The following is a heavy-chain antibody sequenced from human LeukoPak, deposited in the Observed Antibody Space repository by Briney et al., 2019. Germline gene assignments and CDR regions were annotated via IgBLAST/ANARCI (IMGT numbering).Heavy chain of an antibody. J-gene: IGHJ3*02. V-gene: IGHV1-18*01. D-gene: IGHD6-19*01. CDR1: GYTFTSYG. CDR3: ARGGLGRREARGAFDI. CDR2: SSAYNGNT. Sequence: ASVKVSCKASGYTFTSYGISWVRQAPGQGLEWRGWSSAYNGNTNYAQKLQGRVTMTTDTSTRTAYMDLRSLRSDDTAVYYCARGGLGRREARGAFDIWGQGTMVTVSS.